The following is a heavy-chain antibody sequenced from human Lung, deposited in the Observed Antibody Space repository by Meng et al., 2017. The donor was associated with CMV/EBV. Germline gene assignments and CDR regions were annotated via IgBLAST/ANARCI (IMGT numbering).Heavy chain of an antibody. CDR2: INHSGST. Sequence: SXTXSLXCAVYGGSFSGYYWSWIRQPPGKGLEWIGEINHSGSTNYNPSLKSRVTISVDTSKNQFSLKLSSVAAADTAVYYCARARVVPAYYYGMDVWGQGNXVTVSS. CDR1: GGSFSGYY. CDR3: ARARVVPAYYYGMDV. D-gene: IGHD2-2*01. V-gene: IGHV4-34*01. J-gene: IGHJ6*02.